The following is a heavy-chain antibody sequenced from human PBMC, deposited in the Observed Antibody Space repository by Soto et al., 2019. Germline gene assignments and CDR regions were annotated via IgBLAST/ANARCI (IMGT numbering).Heavy chain of an antibody. Sequence: KTSETLSLTCTVSGGSISSGGYYWSWIRQHPGKGLEWIGYIYYSGSTYYNPSLKSRVTISVDTSKNQFSLKLSSVTAADTAVYYCARVLRYYDSSGYDNWFDPWGQGTLVTVSS. V-gene: IGHV4-31*03. CDR2: IYYSGST. J-gene: IGHJ5*02. D-gene: IGHD3-22*01. CDR3: ARVLRYYDSSGYDNWFDP. CDR1: GGSISSGGYY.